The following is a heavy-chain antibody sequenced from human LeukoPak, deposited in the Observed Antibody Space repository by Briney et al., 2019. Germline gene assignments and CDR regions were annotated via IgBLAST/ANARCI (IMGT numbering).Heavy chain of an antibody. D-gene: IGHD2-15*01. V-gene: IGHV1-2*02. Sequence: ASVKVSCKASGYTFTSYGISWVRQAPGQGLEWMGWINPNSGGTNYAQKFQGRVTMTRDTSISTAYMELSRLRSDDTAVYYCAEVVAATPGLSAFDIWGQGTMVTVSS. CDR1: GYTFTSYG. J-gene: IGHJ3*02. CDR3: AEVVAATPGLSAFDI. CDR2: INPNSGGT.